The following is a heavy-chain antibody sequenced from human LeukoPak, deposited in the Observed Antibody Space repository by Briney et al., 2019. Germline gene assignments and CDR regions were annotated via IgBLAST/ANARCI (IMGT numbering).Heavy chain of an antibody. V-gene: IGHV3-7*01. Sequence: GGSLRLSCAASGFTFSSYSMNWVRQAPGKGLEWVANIKQDGSEKYYVDSVKGRFTISRDNAKNSLYLQMNSLRAEDTAVYYCARDRMGDCSGGSCYNGFDYWGQGTLVTVSS. CDR3: ARDRMGDCSGGSCYNGFDY. D-gene: IGHD2-15*01. CDR1: GFTFSSYS. CDR2: IKQDGSEK. J-gene: IGHJ4*02.